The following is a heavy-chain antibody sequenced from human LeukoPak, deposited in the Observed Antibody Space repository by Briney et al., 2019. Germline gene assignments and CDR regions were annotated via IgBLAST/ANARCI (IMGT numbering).Heavy chain of an antibody. CDR2: IYSGGST. CDR3: ARRLPTAWGADS. Sequence: GGSLRLSCAASGFTVSNNYMTWVRQAPGKGPEWVSVIYSGGSTYYADSVKGRFTTSRDNSKNTVYLQMNSLRAEDTAVYYCARRLPTAWGADSWGQGTLVTVSS. V-gene: IGHV3-53*01. CDR1: GFTVSNNY. D-gene: IGHD7-27*01. J-gene: IGHJ4*02.